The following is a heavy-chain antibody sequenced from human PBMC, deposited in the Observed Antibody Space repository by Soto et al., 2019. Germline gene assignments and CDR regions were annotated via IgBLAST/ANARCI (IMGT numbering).Heavy chain of an antibody. D-gene: IGHD3-3*01. CDR3: EKDLIAAFGGPVLDY. CDR1: GFTFSSYA. V-gene: IGHV3-23*01. CDR2: ITGRGSNT. Sequence: VGSLRLSCAASGFTFSSYATSWVRQAPGKGLEWVAAITGRGSNTYYADSVKGRFAITRDNSENTSYLQMNSLRAEDTAVYFCEKDLIAAFGGPVLDYWGQGTLVTVSS. J-gene: IGHJ4*02.